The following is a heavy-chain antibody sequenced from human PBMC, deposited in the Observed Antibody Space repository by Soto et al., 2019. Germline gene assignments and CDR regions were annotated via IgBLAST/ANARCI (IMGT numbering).Heavy chain of an antibody. V-gene: IGHV4-61*01. CDR3: AGGVTSTLRGRRLDY. Sequence: SETLSLTCAVSGVSLTSGNWWTWVRQSPQRGLEWIGYIYYSGNTNYNPSLKSRVTMSVDTSKNQFSLKMNSVSAADTAVYYCAGGVTSTLRGRRLDYWGQGTLVTVSS. J-gene: IGHJ4*02. D-gene: IGHD2-21*02. CDR2: IYYSGNT. CDR1: GVSLTSGNW.